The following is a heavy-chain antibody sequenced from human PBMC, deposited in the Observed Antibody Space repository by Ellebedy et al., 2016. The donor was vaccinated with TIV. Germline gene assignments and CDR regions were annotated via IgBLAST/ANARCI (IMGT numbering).Heavy chain of an antibody. Sequence: ASVKVSCXASGGTFSRFAINWVRLAPGQGLEWMGWISAYTGYAYTGYTKYAQKLQGRVTMTTDTSTSTAYMELRSLRSDDTAVYYCARDGRDYDSSGYYLSWGQGTLVTVSS. CDR2: ISAYTGYAYTGYT. V-gene: IGHV1-18*04. CDR3: ARDGRDYDSSGYYLS. J-gene: IGHJ4*02. CDR1: GGTFSRFA. D-gene: IGHD3-22*01.